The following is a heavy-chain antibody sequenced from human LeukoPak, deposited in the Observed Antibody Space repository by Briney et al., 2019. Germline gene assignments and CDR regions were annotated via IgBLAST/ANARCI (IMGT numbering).Heavy chain of an antibody. V-gene: IGHV3-23*01. Sequence: PGGSLRLSCAASGFTFSSYGMSWVRQAPGKGLEWVSAISGSGGSTYYADSVKGRFTISRDNSKNTLYLQMNRLRAEDTAVYYCARGGAVDTAMVNDYWGQGTLVTVSS. CDR3: ARGGAVDTAMVNDY. CDR2: ISGSGGST. CDR1: GFTFSSYG. J-gene: IGHJ4*02. D-gene: IGHD5-18*01.